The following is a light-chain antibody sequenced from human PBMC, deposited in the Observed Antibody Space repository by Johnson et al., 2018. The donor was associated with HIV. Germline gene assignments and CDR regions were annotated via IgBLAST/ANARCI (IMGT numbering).Light chain of an antibody. CDR1: SSNIGNNY. CDR3: GTWDSSLSLLYV. V-gene: IGLV1-51*02. CDR2: ENN. J-gene: IGLJ1*01. Sequence: QSVLTQPPSVSAAPGQKVTISCSGSSSNIGNNYVSWYQQLPGTAPKLLIYENNKRPSGIPDRFSGSKSGTSATLGITGLQTGDEADYYCGTWDSSLSLLYVVGPGTKFTVL.